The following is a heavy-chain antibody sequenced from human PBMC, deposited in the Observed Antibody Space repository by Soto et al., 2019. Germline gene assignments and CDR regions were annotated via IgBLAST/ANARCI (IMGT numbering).Heavy chain of an antibody. CDR3: ARHHTRLAADFWY. CDR1: GGSISSSSYY. J-gene: IGHJ4*02. Sequence: QLQLQESGPGLVKPSETLSLTCTVSGGSISSSSYYWGWIRQPPGKGLEWIGSIYYSGSTYYNPSLKSRVTISVDTSKNQFSLKLSSVTAADTAVYYCARHHTRLAADFWYWGQGTLVTVSS. V-gene: IGHV4-39*01. CDR2: IYYSGST. D-gene: IGHD6-13*01.